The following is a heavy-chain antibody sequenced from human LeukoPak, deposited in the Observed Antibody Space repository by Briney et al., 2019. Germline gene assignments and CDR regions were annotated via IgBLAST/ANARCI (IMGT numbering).Heavy chain of an antibody. CDR2: IYYNGST. D-gene: IGHD6-19*01. Sequence: SETLSLTCTVSGGSISSSSYYWGWIRQPPGKGLEWIGSIYYNGSTYYNPSLKSRVTISVDTSKNQFSLKLSSVTAADTAVYYCARGIAVAGDNFDYWGQGTLVTVSS. V-gene: IGHV4-39*01. CDR3: ARGIAVAGDNFDY. J-gene: IGHJ4*02. CDR1: GGSISSSSYY.